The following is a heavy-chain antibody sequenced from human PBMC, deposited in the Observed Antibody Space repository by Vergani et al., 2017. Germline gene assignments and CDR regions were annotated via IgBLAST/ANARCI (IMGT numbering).Heavy chain of an antibody. CDR3: ARHMREYSLGWFDP. Sequence: QVQLQQWGAGLLKPSETLSLTCAVYGGSFSGYYWSWIRQPPGKGLEWIGEINHSGSTNYNPSLKSRVTISVDTSKNQFSRKLSSVTAADTAVYYCARHMREYSLGWFDPWGQGTLVTVSS. J-gene: IGHJ5*02. V-gene: IGHV4-34*01. CDR1: GGSFSGYY. CDR2: INHSGST. D-gene: IGHD5-18*01.